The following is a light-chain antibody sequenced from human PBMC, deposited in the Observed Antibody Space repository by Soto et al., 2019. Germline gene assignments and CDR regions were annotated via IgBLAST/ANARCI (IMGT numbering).Light chain of an antibody. J-gene: IGKJ5*01. CDR3: QQRSNWPIT. CDR1: QNINRY. CDR2: DAS. Sequence: EIVLTQSPATLSLSPGERATLSCGASQNINRYLAWYHQKPGQPPRLLIYDASTRATGIPARFSGSGSGTDFTLTISSLEPEDFAVYYCQQRSNWPITFGQGTRLEIK. V-gene: IGKV3-11*01.